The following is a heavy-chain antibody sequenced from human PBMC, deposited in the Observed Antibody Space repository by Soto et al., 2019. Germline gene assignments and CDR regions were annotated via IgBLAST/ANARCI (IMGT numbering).Heavy chain of an antibody. CDR3: ARVSHTFPPGAPDY. D-gene: IGHD3-16*01. CDR1: YGSISSYY. Sequence: PSLTLSVTWTVAYGSISSYYWSCILQPPGKGLEWIGYIYYSGSTNYNPSLKSRVTISVDTSKNQFSLKLSSVTAADTAVYYCARVSHTFPPGAPDYWGQGTLVTVSS. V-gene: IGHV4-59*01. J-gene: IGHJ4*02. CDR2: IYYSGST.